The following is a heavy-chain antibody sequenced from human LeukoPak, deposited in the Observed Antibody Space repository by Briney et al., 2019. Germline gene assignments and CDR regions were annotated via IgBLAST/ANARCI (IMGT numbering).Heavy chain of an antibody. CDR2: IYWDDDK. J-gene: IGHJ4*02. D-gene: IGHD3-10*01. Sequence: SGPTLVKPTQTLTLTCTFSGFSFSNNGVGVGWIRQPPGKALEWLALIYWDDDKRYSPSLKSRLTITKHTSKNQVVLTMTNMDTVDTATYYYAHRTSGSFISLDYWGQGTLITVSS. CDR3: AHRTSGSFISLDY. CDR1: GFSFSNNGVG. V-gene: IGHV2-5*02.